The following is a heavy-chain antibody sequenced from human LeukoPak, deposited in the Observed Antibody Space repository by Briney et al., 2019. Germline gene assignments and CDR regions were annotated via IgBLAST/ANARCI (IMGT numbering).Heavy chain of an antibody. D-gene: IGHD2-2*01. V-gene: IGHV1-69*13. J-gene: IGHJ5*02. CDR1: GGTFSSYA. CDR3: AQHCSRMSCYSRGSNWFDP. Sequence: PVKVSCKASGGTFSSYAISWVRQAPGQGLEWMGGIIPIFGTANYAQKFQGRVTITADESTSTAYMELSSLRSEDTAVYYCAQHCSRMSCYSRGSNWFDPWGQGTLVTVSS. CDR2: IIPIFGTA.